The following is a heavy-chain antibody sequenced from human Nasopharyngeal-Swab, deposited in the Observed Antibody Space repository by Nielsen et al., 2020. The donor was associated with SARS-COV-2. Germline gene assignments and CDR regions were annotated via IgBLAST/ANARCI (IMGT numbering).Heavy chain of an antibody. Sequence: SVKVSCKASGFTFTSSAVQWVRQARGQRLEWIGWIVVGSGNTNYAQKFQERVTITRDMSTSTAYMELSSLRSEDTAVYYCAAGGMGAARPYYYYGMDVWGQGTTVTVSS. CDR2: IVVGSGNT. CDR3: AAGGMGAARPYYYYGMDV. J-gene: IGHJ6*02. D-gene: IGHD6-6*01. CDR1: GFTFTSSA. V-gene: IGHV1-58*01.